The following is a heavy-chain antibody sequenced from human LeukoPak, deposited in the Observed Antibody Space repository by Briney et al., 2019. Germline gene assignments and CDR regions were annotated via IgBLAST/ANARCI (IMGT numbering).Heavy chain of an antibody. CDR2: FSGSGGST. V-gene: IGHV3-23*01. CDR3: ATTGSSRFDY. J-gene: IGHJ4*02. D-gene: IGHD1-26*01. CDR1: GFTFSSYA. Sequence: GGSLRLSCAASGFTFSSYAMSWVRQAPGKGLEWVSAFSGSGGSTYYADSVKGRFTISRDNSKNALFLQMNSLRAEDTAVYYCATTGSSRFDYWGQGTLVTVSS.